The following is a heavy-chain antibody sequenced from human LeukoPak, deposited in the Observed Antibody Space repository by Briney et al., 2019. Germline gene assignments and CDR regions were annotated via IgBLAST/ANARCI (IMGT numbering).Heavy chain of an antibody. V-gene: IGHV4-34*01. CDR1: GGSFSGYY. D-gene: IGHD3-16*02. Sequence: SETLSLTCAVYGGSFSGYYWSWIRQPPGKGLEWSGEINHSGSTNYNPSLKSRVTISVDTSKNQFSLKLSSVTAADTAVYYCARGQPYYDYVWGSYRGYFDYWGQGTLVTVPS. CDR2: INHSGST. CDR3: ARGQPYYDYVWGSYRGYFDY. J-gene: IGHJ4*02.